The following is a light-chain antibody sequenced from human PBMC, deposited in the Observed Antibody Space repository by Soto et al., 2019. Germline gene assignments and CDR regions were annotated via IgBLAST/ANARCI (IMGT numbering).Light chain of an antibody. CDR2: ETS. CDR1: QNIAKY. Sequence: DIQMAQSPSSLSASVGDRVTITCRAGQNIAKYLNWYQQKPGNAPLLLIYETSKLEIGVPSRFAGSGSGTDFTLTISSLQPEDFATYYCQETYSKPPTFGGGTKVDIK. J-gene: IGKJ4*01. CDR3: QETYSKPPT. V-gene: IGKV1-39*01.